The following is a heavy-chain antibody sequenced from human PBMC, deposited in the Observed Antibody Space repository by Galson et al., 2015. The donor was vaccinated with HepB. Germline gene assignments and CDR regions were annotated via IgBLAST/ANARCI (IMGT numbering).Heavy chain of an antibody. CDR3: ARAETPLEWLSNFDY. CDR1: GFTFSSYS. D-gene: IGHD3-3*01. V-gene: IGHV3-48*02. J-gene: IGHJ4*02. CDR2: ISSSSSTI. Sequence: LRLSCAASGFTFSSYSMNWVRQAPGKGLEWVSYISSSSSTIYYADSVKGRFTISRDNAKNSLYLQMNSLRDEDTAVYYCARAETPLEWLSNFDYWGQGTLVTVSS.